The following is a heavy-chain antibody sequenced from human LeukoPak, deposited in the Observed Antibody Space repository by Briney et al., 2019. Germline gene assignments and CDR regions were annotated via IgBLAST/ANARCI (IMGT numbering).Heavy chain of an antibody. CDR2: INHSGST. V-gene: IGHV4-34*01. CDR1: GGSFSGYY. CDR3: ARALRLGEFPPDYYYGMDV. Sequence: SETLSLTCAVYGGSFSGYYWNWIRQPPGKGLEWIGEINHSGSTNYNPSLKSRVTISVDTSKNQFSLKLSSVTAADTAVYYCARALRLGEFPPDYYYGMDVWGKGTTVTVSS. D-gene: IGHD3-16*01. J-gene: IGHJ6*04.